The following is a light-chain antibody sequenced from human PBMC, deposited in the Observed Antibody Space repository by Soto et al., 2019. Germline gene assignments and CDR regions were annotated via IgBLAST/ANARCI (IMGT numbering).Light chain of an antibody. V-gene: IGLV2-14*01. J-gene: IGLJ1*01. CDR2: EVS. CDR3: SSYTSSSTLKV. CDR1: SSDVGGYNY. Sequence: LTQPASVSGSPGQSITISCTGTSSDVGGYNYVSWYQQHPGKAPKLMIYEVSNRPSGVSNRFSGSKSGNTASLTISGLQAEDEADYYCSSYTSSSTLKVFGTGTKVTVL.